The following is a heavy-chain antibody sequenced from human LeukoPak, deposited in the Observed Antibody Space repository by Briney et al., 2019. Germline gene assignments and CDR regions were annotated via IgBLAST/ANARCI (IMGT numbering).Heavy chain of an antibody. D-gene: IGHD3-9*01. CDR1: EFTFSRYS. V-gene: IGHV3-21*01. CDR2: ISSSSSYI. J-gene: IGHJ4*02. Sequence: GGSLRLSCAASEFTFSRYSMNWVRQAPGKGLEWVSSISSSSSYIYYADSVKGRFTISRDNAKNSLYLQMNSLRADDTAVYFFARETVYDILTGYAPYYFDYWGQGTLVTVSS. CDR3: ARETVYDILTGYAPYYFDY.